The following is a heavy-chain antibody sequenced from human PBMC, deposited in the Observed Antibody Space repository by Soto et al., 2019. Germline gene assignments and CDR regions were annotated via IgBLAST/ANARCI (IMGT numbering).Heavy chain of an antibody. V-gene: IGHV3-21*04. CDR2: ISSTTNYI. Sequence: PGGSLRLSCAASGFTFTRYSMNWVRQAPGKGLEWVSSISSTTNYIYYGDSMKGRFTISRDNAKNSLYLERNSLRAEDTAVYYCERESEALTSEFDYWGQGSLVTVSS. CDR1: GFTFTRYS. J-gene: IGHJ4*02. CDR3: ERESEALTSEFDY.